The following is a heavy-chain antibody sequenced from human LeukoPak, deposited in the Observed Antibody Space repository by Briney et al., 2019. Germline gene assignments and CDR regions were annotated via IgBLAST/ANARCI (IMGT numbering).Heavy chain of an antibody. Sequence: GGSLRLSCAASGFTFSDYYMSWIRQAPGKGLEWVSYISSSVSTIYYADSVKGRFTISRDNAKNSLYLQMNSLRPEDTAFYYCAKDIVAIIRTNFDSWGQGTLVTVSS. J-gene: IGHJ4*02. CDR1: GFTFSDYY. D-gene: IGHD5-12*01. CDR3: AKDIVAIIRTNFDS. CDR2: ISSSVSTI. V-gene: IGHV3-11*01.